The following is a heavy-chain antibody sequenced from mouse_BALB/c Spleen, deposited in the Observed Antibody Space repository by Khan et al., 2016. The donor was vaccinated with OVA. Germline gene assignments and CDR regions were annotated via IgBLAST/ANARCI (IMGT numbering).Heavy chain of an antibody. V-gene: IGHV1-4*01. CDR1: GYTFTSNT. CDR3: ARRTSLYTLDY. J-gene: IGHJ4*01. Sequence: VQLQESGAELARPGASVKMSCKAAGYTFTSNTMHWVKQRPGQGLEWIGYITPSSNFTNYNQKFNGKATLTADKSSSTAYMQQSRLTSEDSAVSYCARRTSLYTLDYWGQGTSVTVSS. CDR2: ITPSSNFT.